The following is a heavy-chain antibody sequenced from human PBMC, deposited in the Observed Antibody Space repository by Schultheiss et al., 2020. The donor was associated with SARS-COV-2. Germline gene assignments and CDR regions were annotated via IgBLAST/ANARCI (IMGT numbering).Heavy chain of an antibody. Sequence: SETLFLTCTVSGGSISSGDYYWSWIRQPPGKGLEWIGYIYYSGSTYYNPSLKSRVTISVDTSKNQFSLKLSSVTAADTAVYYCARAHYDILTGKYYFDYWGQGTLVTVSS. V-gene: IGHV4-30-4*01. D-gene: IGHD3-9*01. CDR3: ARAHYDILTGKYYFDY. CDR1: GGSISSGDYY. CDR2: IYYSGST. J-gene: IGHJ4*02.